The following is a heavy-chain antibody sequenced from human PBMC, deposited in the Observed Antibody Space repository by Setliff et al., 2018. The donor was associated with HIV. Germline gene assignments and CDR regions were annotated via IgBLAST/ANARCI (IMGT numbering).Heavy chain of an antibody. CDR2: IYISGRT. V-gene: IGHV4-4*09. D-gene: IGHD4-17*01. CDR1: GDSISTYY. CDR3: SRSPKGRYGDYVYAFDI. Sequence: SETLSLTCTVSGDSISTYYWSWIRQPPGKGLEWIGYIYISGRTSYNPSLKSRVTISVDTSKNQFSLKLSSVTAADTAIYYCSRSPKGRYGDYVYAFDIWGQGTMVTVAS. J-gene: IGHJ3*02.